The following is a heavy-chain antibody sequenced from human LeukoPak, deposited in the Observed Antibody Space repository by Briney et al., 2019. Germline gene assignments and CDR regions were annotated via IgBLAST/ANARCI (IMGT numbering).Heavy chain of an antibody. J-gene: IGHJ4*02. CDR1: GYTFTGYY. CDR2: INPNSGGT. Sequence: RASVKVSCTASGYTFTGYYLHWVRQAPGQGLEWMGWINPNSGGTNYAQKFQGRVTMTRDTSISTAYMELSRLRSDDTAVYYCARDFGQQPLPYWGQGTLVTVSS. V-gene: IGHV1-2*02. CDR3: ARDFGQQPLPY. D-gene: IGHD6-13*01.